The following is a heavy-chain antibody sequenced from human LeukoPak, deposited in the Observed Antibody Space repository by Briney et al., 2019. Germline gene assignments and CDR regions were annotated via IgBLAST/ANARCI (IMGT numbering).Heavy chain of an antibody. CDR2: INPSGGST. V-gene: IGHV1-46*01. CDR3: ARDYSSGWYLIFDY. D-gene: IGHD6-19*01. Sequence: ASVKVSCKASGYTFTSYYMHWVRQAPGQGLEWMGIINPSGGSTSYAQKFQGRVTMTRDMSTSTVYMELSRLRSDDTAVYYCARDYSSGWYLIFDYWGQGTLVTVSS. J-gene: IGHJ4*02. CDR1: GYTFTSYY.